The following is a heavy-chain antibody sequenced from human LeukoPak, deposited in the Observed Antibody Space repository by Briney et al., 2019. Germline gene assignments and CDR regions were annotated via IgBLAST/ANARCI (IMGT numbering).Heavy chain of an antibody. Sequence: PSETLSLTCAVYGGSFSGYYWSWVRQAPGKGLEWVANIKQDGSEKYYVDSVKGRFTISRDNAKNSLYLQMNSLRAEDTAVYYCAKVYSYGSFDSWGQGTLVTVSS. D-gene: IGHD5-18*01. CDR3: AKVYSYGSFDS. CDR2: IKQDGSEK. J-gene: IGHJ4*02. V-gene: IGHV3-7*03. CDR1: GGSFSGYY.